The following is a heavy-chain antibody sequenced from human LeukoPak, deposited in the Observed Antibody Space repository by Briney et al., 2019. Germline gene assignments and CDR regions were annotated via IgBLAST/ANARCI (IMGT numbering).Heavy chain of an antibody. CDR2: FYHSGGT. V-gene: IGHV4-59*01. CDR1: GGSISSYY. J-gene: IGHJ4*02. D-gene: IGHD6-13*01. Sequence: SETLSLTCTVSGGSISSYYLSWMRQLPGKGLEWIGYFYHSGGTNYNPSLQGRVTMSIDTSKNQFSLKLTSVTAADTAVYYCARGLSSSRFSLWKYWGQGTLVTVSS. CDR3: ARGLSSSRFSLWKY.